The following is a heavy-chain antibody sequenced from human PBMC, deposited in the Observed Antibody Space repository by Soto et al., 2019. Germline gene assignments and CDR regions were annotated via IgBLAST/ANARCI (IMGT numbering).Heavy chain of an antibody. J-gene: IGHJ5*02. D-gene: IGHD3-3*01. V-gene: IGHV1-8*01. CDR2: MNHNSGNT. CDR1: GYTFTSYD. Sequence: QVQLVQSGAEVKKPGASVKVSCKASGYTFTSYDINWVRQATGQGLEWMGWMNHNSGNTGNAQKCQGRVSMTRNTSISAAYMELSSLRSEDTAVYYCARGLWGGYSGGDWFDPWGQGTLVTVSS. CDR3: ARGLWGGYSGGDWFDP.